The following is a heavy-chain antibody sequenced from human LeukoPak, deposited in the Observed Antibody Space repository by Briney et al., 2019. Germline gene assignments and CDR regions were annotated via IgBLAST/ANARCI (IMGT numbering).Heavy chain of an antibody. V-gene: IGHV3-74*01. Sequence: GGSLRLSCAASGFTFSSYWMHWVRQAPGKGLVWVSRINSDGSSTSYADSVKGRFTISRDNAKNTLYLQMNSLRAEDTAVYYCAREPVVTPDFSYYGMDVWGQGTTVTVSS. J-gene: IGHJ6*02. CDR1: GFTFSSYW. CDR3: AREPVVTPDFSYYGMDV. CDR2: INSDGSST. D-gene: IGHD4-23*01.